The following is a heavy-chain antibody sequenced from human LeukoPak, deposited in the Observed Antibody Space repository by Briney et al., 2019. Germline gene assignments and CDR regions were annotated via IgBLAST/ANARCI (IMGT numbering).Heavy chain of an antibody. CDR2: ISYDGSNK. CDR3: AREGPYYDSSGYYYPAYYYYYGMDV. Sequence: GGSLRLSCAASGFTFSSYAMHWVRQAPGKGLEWVAVISYDGSNKYYADSVKGRFTISRDNSKNTLYLQMNSLRAEDTAVYYCAREGPYYDSSGYYYPAYYYYYGMDVWGQGTTVTVSS. J-gene: IGHJ6*02. V-gene: IGHV3-30-3*01. D-gene: IGHD3-22*01. CDR1: GFTFSSYA.